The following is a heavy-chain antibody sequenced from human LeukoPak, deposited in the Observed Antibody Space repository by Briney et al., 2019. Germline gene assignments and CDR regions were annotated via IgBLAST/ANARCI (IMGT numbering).Heavy chain of an antibody. Sequence: SETLSLTCTVSGVSISTISYYWGWIRQPPGKGLEWIGTIYYSGSTYHNPSLKSRVTISVDTSKNQFSLKLSSVTAADTAVYYCASFPYDYVWGSYRYWGQGTLVTVSS. CDR2: IYYSGST. V-gene: IGHV4-39*07. CDR3: ASFPYDYVWGSYRY. J-gene: IGHJ4*02. CDR1: GVSISTISYY. D-gene: IGHD3-16*02.